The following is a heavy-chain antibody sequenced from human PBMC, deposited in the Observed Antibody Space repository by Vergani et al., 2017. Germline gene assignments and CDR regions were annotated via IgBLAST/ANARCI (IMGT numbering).Heavy chain of an antibody. V-gene: IGHV1-69*01. D-gene: IGHD2-2*01. CDR3: ARAVVVVPAGIHYYYYYMDV. CDR2: IIPIFGTA. CDR1: GGTFSSYA. Sequence: QAQLVQSGAEVKKPGSSVKVSCKASGGTFSSYAISWVRQAPGQGLEWMGGIIPIFGTANYAQKFQGRVTITADESTSTAYMELSSLRSEDTAVYYCARAVVVVPAGIHYYYYYMDVWGKGTTVTVSS. J-gene: IGHJ6*03.